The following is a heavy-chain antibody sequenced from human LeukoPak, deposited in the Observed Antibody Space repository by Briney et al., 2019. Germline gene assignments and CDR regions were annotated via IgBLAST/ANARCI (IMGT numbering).Heavy chain of an antibody. Sequence: PGGSLRLSCAASGFTFSSYEMNWVRQAPGKGLEWVSYISSSGTPIYYADSVRGRFTVSSDNAKNSLYLQMNSLRAEDTAVYYCARDYYGSGMVDYWGQGALVTVSS. J-gene: IGHJ4*02. D-gene: IGHD3-10*01. CDR2: ISSSGTPI. V-gene: IGHV3-48*03. CDR3: ARDYYGSGMVDY. CDR1: GFTFSSYE.